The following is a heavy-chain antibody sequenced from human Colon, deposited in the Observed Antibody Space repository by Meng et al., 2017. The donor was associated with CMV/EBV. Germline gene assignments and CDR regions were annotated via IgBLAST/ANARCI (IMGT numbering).Heavy chain of an antibody. CDR2: INTDGTSI. D-gene: IGHD1-14*01. V-gene: IGHV3-74*01. Sequence: GESLKISCAASGFRFDKFAMYWVRQAPGEGLVWVSRINTDGTSIVYADSVNGRFTISRDNTKNTLHLQMNSMRVEDTAVYYCAKPGAEFDHYFDYWGQGTLVTVSS. CDR1: GFRFDKFA. CDR3: AKPGAEFDHYFDY. J-gene: IGHJ4*02.